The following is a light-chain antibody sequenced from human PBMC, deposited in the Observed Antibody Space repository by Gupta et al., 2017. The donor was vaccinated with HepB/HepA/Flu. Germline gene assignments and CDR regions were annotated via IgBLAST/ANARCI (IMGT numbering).Light chain of an antibody. Sequence: DIQMTQSPSTLSASVGDRVTISCRASQSISFWLAWYQQKPGKAPKLLIYKTSKLESGVPSRFSGSGAGXEFTLTXSSRQPDDFATYYGQQDRNFWTFGXGTKVEIK. CDR3: QQDRNFWT. CDR2: KTS. CDR1: QSISFW. V-gene: IGKV1-5*03. J-gene: IGKJ1*01.